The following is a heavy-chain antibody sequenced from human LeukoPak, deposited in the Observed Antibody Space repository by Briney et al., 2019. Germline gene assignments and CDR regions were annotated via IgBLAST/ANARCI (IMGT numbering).Heavy chain of an antibody. CDR3: ARDCPPDIVVVPAATHRYNWFDP. Sequence: SETLSLTCTVSDGSISSYYWSWIRQPAGKGLEWIGRIYTSGSTNYNPSLKSRVTMSVDTSKNQFSLKLSSVTAADTAVYYCARDCPPDIVVVPAATHRYNWFDPWGQGTLVTVSS. CDR1: DGSISSYY. D-gene: IGHD2-2*01. J-gene: IGHJ5*02. CDR2: IYTSGST. V-gene: IGHV4-4*07.